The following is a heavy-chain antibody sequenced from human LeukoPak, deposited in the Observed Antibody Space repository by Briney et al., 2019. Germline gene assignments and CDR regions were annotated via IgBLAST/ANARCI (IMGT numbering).Heavy chain of an antibody. CDR1: GYTFTSYD. CDR3: ARGPVEYYYDSSGYYYFDY. CDR2: MNPNSGNT. Sequence: GASVKVSCKASGYTFTSYDINWVRRATGQGLEWMGWMNPNSGNTGYAQKLQGRVTMTTDTSTSTAYMELRSLRSDDTAVYYCARGPVEYYYDSSGYYYFDYWGQGTLVTVSS. V-gene: IGHV1-8*01. J-gene: IGHJ4*02. D-gene: IGHD3-22*01.